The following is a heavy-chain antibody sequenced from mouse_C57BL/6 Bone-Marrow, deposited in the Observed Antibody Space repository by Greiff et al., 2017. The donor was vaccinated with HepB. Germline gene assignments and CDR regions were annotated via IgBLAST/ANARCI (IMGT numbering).Heavy chain of an antibody. CDR1: GFSLTSYG. Sequence: QVQLKESGPGLVQPSQSLSITCTVSGFSLTSYGVHWVRQSPGKGLEWLGVIWSGGSTDYNAAFISRLSISKDNSKSQVFFKMNSLQADDTAIYYCARILITTVAMDYWGQGTSVTVSS. V-gene: IGHV2-2*01. J-gene: IGHJ4*01. D-gene: IGHD1-2*01. CDR3: ARILITTVAMDY. CDR2: IWSGGST.